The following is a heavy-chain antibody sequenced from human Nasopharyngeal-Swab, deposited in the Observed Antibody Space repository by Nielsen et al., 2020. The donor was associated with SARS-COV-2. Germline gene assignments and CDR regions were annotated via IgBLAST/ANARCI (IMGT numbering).Heavy chain of an antibody. J-gene: IGHJ5*01. CDR2: IYPGDYSI. Sequence: GESLKISCKASGYSFTNYWIGGVRQMPGTGQEWMGLIYPGDYSIRDIPSFQGQVTISVDKSISTTYLQWSNLKASDADPDYCARRGDCNGNPCYSDSWGQGTLVTVSS. CDR3: ARRGDCNGNPCYSDS. D-gene: IGHD2/OR15-2a*01. V-gene: IGHV5-51*01. CDR1: GYSFTNYW.